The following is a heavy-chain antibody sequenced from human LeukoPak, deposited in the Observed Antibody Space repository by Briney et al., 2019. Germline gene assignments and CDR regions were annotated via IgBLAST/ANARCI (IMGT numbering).Heavy chain of an antibody. CDR3: ARDRLLGKNNWFNP. D-gene: IGHD2-15*01. CDR1: GYTFTSYG. CDR2: ISAYNGNT. J-gene: IGHJ5*02. Sequence: ASVKVSCKASGYTFTSYGISWVRQAPGQGLEWMGWISAYNGNTNYAQKLQGRVTMTTDTSTSTAYMELRSLRSDDTAVYYCARDRLLGKNNWFNPWGQGTLVTVSS. V-gene: IGHV1-18*01.